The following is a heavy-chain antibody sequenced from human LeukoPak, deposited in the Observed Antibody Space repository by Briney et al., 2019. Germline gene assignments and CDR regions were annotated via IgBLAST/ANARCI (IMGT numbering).Heavy chain of an antibody. D-gene: IGHD3-10*01. CDR1: GYTLTELS. V-gene: IGHV1-24*01. Sequence: ASVKVSCKVSGYTLTELSIHWVRQAPGKGLEWMGRFDPEDGETIYAQKFQGRVTMTEDTSTDTAYMELSRLRSDDTAVYYCARVTTVVRSGYYYYMDVWGKGTTVTVSS. CDR3: ARVTTVVRSGYYYYMDV. J-gene: IGHJ6*03. CDR2: FDPEDGET.